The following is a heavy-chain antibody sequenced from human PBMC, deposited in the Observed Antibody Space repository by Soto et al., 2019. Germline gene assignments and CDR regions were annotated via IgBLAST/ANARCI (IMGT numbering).Heavy chain of an antibody. CDR3: ATTAAGFDY. CDR2: ISGSGGST. Sequence: VQLLESGGGLVQPGGSLRLSCAASASGFTFSSYVMSWVRQAPGKGLEWVSAISGSGGSTYYADSVKGRFTISRDNSKNTLYLQMNSLRAEDTAVYYCATTAAGFDYWGQGTLVTVSS. V-gene: IGHV3-23*01. J-gene: IGHJ4*02. CDR1: GFTFSSYV. D-gene: IGHD6-13*01.